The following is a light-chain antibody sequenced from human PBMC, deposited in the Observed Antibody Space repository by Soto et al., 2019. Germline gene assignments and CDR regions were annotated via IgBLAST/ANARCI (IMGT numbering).Light chain of an antibody. CDR2: DAS. CDR3: QQRSNWPRLT. J-gene: IGKJ4*01. V-gene: IGKV3-11*01. CDR1: QSVSSY. Sequence: VLLQSAGTLALYGKERAIGGCSTSQSVSSYLAWYQQKPGQAPRLLIYDASNRATGIPARFSGSGSGTDFTLTILSLEPEDFAVYSCQQRSNWPRLTFGGGTKVDIK.